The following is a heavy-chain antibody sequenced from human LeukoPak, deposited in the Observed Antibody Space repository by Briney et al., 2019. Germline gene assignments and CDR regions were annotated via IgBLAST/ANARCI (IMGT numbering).Heavy chain of an antibody. CDR3: ARQPNSSGWYVSGYFDY. D-gene: IGHD6-19*01. J-gene: IGHJ4*02. CDR2: INHSGST. Sequence: SETLSLTCAVYGGSFSGYYWSWIRQPPGKGLEWIGEINHSGSTNYNPSLKSRVTISVDTSKNQFSLKLSSVTAADTAVYYCARQPNSSGWYVSGYFDYWGQGTLVTVSS. V-gene: IGHV4-34*01. CDR1: GGSFSGYY.